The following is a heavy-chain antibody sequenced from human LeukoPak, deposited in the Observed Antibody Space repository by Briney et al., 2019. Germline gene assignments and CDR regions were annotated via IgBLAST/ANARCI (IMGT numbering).Heavy chain of an antibody. J-gene: IGHJ4*02. CDR1: GFTFSSYS. D-gene: IGHD4-11*01. CDR3: ARAPDTVTTLDFDY. CDR2: ISSSSSYI. V-gene: IGHV3-21*01. Sequence: GGSLRLSCAASGFTFSSYSMNWVRQAPGKGLEWVSSISSSSSYIYYADSVKGRFTISRDNAKNSLYLQMNSLRAEDTAVYYCARAPDTVTTLDFDYWGQGTLVTVSS.